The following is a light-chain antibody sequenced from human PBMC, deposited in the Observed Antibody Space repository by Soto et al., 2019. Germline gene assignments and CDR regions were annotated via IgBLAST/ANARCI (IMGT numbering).Light chain of an antibody. CDR3: NSYTSTNTLV. V-gene: IGLV2-14*03. CDR1: SSDVGGYNH. CDR2: DVT. J-gene: IGLJ2*01. Sequence: QPLLTQPASVSGSPGQSITISCTGTSSDVGGYNHVSWYQQHPGKAPKLMIYDVTDRPSGVSNRFSGSKSGNTASLAISGLQAEDEADYYCNSYTSTNTLVFGGGTKLTVL.